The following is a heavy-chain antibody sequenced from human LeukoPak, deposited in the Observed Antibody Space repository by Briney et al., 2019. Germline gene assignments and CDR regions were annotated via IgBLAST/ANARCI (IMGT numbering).Heavy chain of an antibody. CDR3: TTDAAAGTHYFDY. Sequence: GGSLRLSCAASGFTFSSYGMHWVRQAPGKGLEWVAFIRYDGSNKYYADSVKGRFTISRDNSKNTLYLQMNSLKTEDTAVYYCTTDAAAGTHYFDYWGQGTLVTVSS. V-gene: IGHV3-30*02. CDR2: IRYDGSNK. D-gene: IGHD6-13*01. J-gene: IGHJ4*02. CDR1: GFTFSSYG.